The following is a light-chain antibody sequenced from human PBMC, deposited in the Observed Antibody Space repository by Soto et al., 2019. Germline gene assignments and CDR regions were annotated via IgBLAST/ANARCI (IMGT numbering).Light chain of an antibody. Sequence: QSVLTQPRSVSGSPGQSVTIACTGTSSDVGGYYYVSWYQQHPGKAPKLIIYDVTRRPSGVPDRFSGSKSGNTASLTISGLQGEDEAGYYCCSYAGSFIFPYVFGTGTKV. CDR1: SSDVGGYYY. CDR2: DVT. V-gene: IGLV2-11*01. CDR3: CSYAGSFIFPYV. J-gene: IGLJ1*01.